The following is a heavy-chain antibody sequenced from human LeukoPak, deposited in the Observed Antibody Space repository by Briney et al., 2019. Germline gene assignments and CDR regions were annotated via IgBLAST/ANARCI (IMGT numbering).Heavy chain of an antibody. CDR1: GFTVSGDY. Sequence: GGSLRLSCVVSGFTVSGDYISWFRQAPGKGLEWVANIKEDGTETYYVDSVKGRFTISRDNAKNSLYLQMNSLRVEDTAVYYCAKEGRSLQTYWGQGTLVTVSS. J-gene: IGHJ4*02. CDR3: AKEGRSLQTY. CDR2: IKEDGTET. V-gene: IGHV3-7*03. D-gene: IGHD5-24*01.